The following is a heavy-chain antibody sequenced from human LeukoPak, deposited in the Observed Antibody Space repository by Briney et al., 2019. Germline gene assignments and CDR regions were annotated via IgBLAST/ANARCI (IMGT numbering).Heavy chain of an antibody. V-gene: IGHV1-69*04. CDR3: ARDRPRASFFDY. Sequence: GASVTVSCMASGGTFSNYSFSWVRQAPGQGLEWMGRIIPILNVPNYAQKFQGRLTITADKSTSTAYMELSSLRSEDTAVYYCARDRPRASFFDYWGQGALVTVSS. J-gene: IGHJ4*02. CDR1: GGTFSNYS. CDR2: IIPILNVP.